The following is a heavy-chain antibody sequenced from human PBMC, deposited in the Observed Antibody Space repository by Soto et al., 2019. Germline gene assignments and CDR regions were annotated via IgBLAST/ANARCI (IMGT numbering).Heavy chain of an antibody. CDR1: GFTFSYAW. J-gene: IGHJ4*02. CDR3: TTDDPINKN. V-gene: IGHV3-15*01. Sequence: GGSLRLSCAASGFTFSYAWMSWFRQAPGKGLEWVGRIKSKTDGGTTDYDAPVKGRFAISRDDSKNTLYLQMNSLKTEDAAVYYCTTDDPINKNWGQGTLVTVS. CDR2: IKSKTDGGTT.